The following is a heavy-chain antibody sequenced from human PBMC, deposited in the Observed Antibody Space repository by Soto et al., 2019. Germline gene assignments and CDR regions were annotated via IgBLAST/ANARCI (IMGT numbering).Heavy chain of an antibody. Sequence: GGSLRLSCAASGFTFSSYAMSWVRQAPGTGLEWVSSISGSGGTTYYADSVKGRFTISRDNSKNTLYLQMNSLRAEDTAVYYCARRLSGTKGIDFWGQGTLVTVSS. V-gene: IGHV3-23*01. J-gene: IGHJ4*02. CDR3: ARRLSGTKGIDF. CDR1: GFTFSSYA. D-gene: IGHD1-7*01. CDR2: ISGSGGTT.